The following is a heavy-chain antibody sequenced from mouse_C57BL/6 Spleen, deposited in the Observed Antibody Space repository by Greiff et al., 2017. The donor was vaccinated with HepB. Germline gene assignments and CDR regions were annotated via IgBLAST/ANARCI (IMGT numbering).Heavy chain of an antibody. Sequence: VQLQQSGPELVKPGASVKISCKASGYAFSSSWMNWVKQRPGKGLEWIGRIYPGDGDTNYNGKFKGKATLTADKSSSTAYMQLSSLTSEDSAVYFCARFFDGLYAMDYWGQGTSVTVSS. CDR2: IYPGDGDT. D-gene: IGHD2-3*01. V-gene: IGHV1-82*01. CDR1: GYAFSSSW. J-gene: IGHJ4*01. CDR3: ARFFDGLYAMDY.